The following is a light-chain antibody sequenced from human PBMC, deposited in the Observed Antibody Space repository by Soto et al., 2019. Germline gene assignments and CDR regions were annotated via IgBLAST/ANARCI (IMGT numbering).Light chain of an antibody. CDR1: QRISSS. V-gene: IGKV3-15*01. CDR2: GAS. Sequence: EIVMTQSPATLSVSPGERATLSCRASQRISSSLAWYQQKPDQSPRLLIYGASTRATDIPARFSGSGSGTEFTLTISSLQSEDFAVYYCQQYKNWPLTFGGGTKVEIK. CDR3: QQYKNWPLT. J-gene: IGKJ4*01.